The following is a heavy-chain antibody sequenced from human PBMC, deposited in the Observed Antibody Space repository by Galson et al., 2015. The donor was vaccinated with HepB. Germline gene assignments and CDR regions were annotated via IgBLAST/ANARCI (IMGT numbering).Heavy chain of an antibody. J-gene: IGHJ6*02. CDR2: ISGSGGST. CDR1: GFTFSSYA. D-gene: IGHD6-19*01. Sequence: SLRLSCAASGFTFSSYAMSWVRQAPGKGLEWVSAISGSGGSTYYADSVKGRFTISRDNSKNTLYLQMNSLRAEDTAVYYCAKSGPGSGREYYYYYYGMDVWGQGTTVTVSS. V-gene: IGHV3-23*01. CDR3: AKSGPGSGREYYYYYYGMDV.